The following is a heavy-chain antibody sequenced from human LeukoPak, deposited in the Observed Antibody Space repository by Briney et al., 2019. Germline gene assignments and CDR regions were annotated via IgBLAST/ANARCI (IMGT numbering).Heavy chain of an antibody. CDR1: GYXFTSYG. D-gene: IGHD2-21*02. Sequence: ASVKVSCKASGYXFTSYGISWVRQAPGQGLEWMGWISAYNGNTNYAQKLQGRVTMTTDTSTSTAYMELRSLRSDDTAVYYCARAQSVVVVTASGYWGQGTLVTVSS. CDR2: ISAYNGNT. J-gene: IGHJ4*02. V-gene: IGHV1-18*01. CDR3: ARAQSVVVVTASGY.